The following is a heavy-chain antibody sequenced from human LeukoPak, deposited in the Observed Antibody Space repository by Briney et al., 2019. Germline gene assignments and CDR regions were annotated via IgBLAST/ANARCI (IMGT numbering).Heavy chain of an antibody. J-gene: IGHJ6*03. V-gene: IGHV4-34*01. CDR3: ARQVGSSWYSSDYYYMDV. Sequence: SETLSLTCAVYGGSFSGYYWSWIRQPPGKGLEWIGEINHSGSTNYNPSLKSRVTISVDTSKSQFSLKLSSVTAADTAVYYCARQVGSSWYSSDYYYMDVWGKGTTVTVSS. CDR1: GGSFSGYY. CDR2: INHSGST. D-gene: IGHD6-13*01.